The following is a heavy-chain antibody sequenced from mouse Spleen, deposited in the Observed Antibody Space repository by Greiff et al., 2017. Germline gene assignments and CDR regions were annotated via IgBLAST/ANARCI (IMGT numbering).Heavy chain of an antibody. CDR3: AKIYDGYYEDAMDY. CDR2: ISSGGGNT. Sequence: EVQVVESGGGLVKLGGSLKLSCAASGFTFSSYAMSWVRQTPEKRLEWVATISSGGGNTYYPDSVKGRFTISRDNAKNTLYLQMSSLKSEDTAMYYCAKIYDGYYEDAMDYWGQGTSVTVSS. V-gene: IGHV5-9-3*01. D-gene: IGHD2-3*01. CDR1: GFTFSSYA. J-gene: IGHJ4*01.